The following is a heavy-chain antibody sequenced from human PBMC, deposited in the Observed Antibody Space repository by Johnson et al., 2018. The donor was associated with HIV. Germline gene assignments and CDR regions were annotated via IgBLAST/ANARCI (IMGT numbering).Heavy chain of an antibody. Sequence: MQLVESGGGLVKPGGSLRLSCAVSGFTFTSAWMSWVRQSPGKGLEWVGRIKSKTDGGTTDYAAPVTGRFTISRDDSKNTLYLQMNSLKTEDTAVYYCTTHQIWETFYAFDIWGQGTVVTVSS. CDR3: TTHQIWETFYAFDI. V-gene: IGHV3-15*01. J-gene: IGHJ3*02. CDR1: GFTFTSAW. CDR2: IKSKTDGGTT. D-gene: IGHD1-26*01.